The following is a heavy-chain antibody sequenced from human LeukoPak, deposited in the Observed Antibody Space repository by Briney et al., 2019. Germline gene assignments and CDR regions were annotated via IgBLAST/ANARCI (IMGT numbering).Heavy chain of an antibody. J-gene: IGHJ2*01. V-gene: IGHV4-39*07. CDR3: AGYGEYWKCYFDL. CDR2: IYATGST. CDR1: GASINSISND. Sequence: SETLSLTCTVSGASINSISNDWGWLGQPPGKTWEWIGSIYATGSTYNNPSLESRVIRMFVTPTNKWSRTLSSVTTAAYAVYYCAGYGEYWKCYFDLWGHGTPVTVSP. D-gene: IGHD4-17*01.